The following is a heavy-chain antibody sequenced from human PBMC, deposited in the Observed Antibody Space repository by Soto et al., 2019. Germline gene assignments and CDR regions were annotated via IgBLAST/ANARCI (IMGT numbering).Heavy chain of an antibody. CDR1: GGSIDRSNYY. Sequence: ETLSLTCTVSGGSIDRSNYYWDWIRQPPGKGLEWIGTTYYNGNAYYNPSLKSRVTMTVDTSKNQFSLKLISVTAADTAVYYCARHFVAVVIKGWGYWGQGTLVTVSS. V-gene: IGHV4-39*01. D-gene: IGHD3-22*01. CDR3: ARHFVAVVIKGWGY. J-gene: IGHJ4*02. CDR2: TYYNGNA.